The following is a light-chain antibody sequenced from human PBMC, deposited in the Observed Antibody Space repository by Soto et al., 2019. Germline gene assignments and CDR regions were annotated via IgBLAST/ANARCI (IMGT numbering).Light chain of an antibody. CDR2: DVS. CDR3: SSYTSSSILYV. Sequence: QSALTQPASVSGSPGQSITISCTGTSSDVGGYNFVSWYQHHPGKAPKLMIYDVSNRPSGVSNRFSGSKSGNTASLTISGLQAEDEADYYCSSYTSSSILYVFGTGTKVTVL. J-gene: IGLJ1*01. CDR1: SSDVGGYNF. V-gene: IGLV2-14*03.